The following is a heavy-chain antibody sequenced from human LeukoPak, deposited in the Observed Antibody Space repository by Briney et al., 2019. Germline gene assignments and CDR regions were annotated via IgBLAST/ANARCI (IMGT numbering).Heavy chain of an antibody. CDR3: AKDWKYSSSWGPAFDI. CDR1: GFTFSSYA. V-gene: IGHV3-30-3*01. Sequence: GGSLRLSCAASGFTFSSYAMHWVRQAPGKGLEWVAVISYDGSNKYYADSVKGRFTISRDNSKNTLYLQMNSLRAEDTAVYYCAKDWKYSSSWGPAFDIWGQGTMVTVSS. CDR2: ISYDGSNK. J-gene: IGHJ3*02. D-gene: IGHD6-13*01.